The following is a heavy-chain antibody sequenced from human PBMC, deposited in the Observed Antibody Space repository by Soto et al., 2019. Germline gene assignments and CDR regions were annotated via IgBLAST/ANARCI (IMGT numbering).Heavy chain of an antibody. V-gene: IGHV3-23*01. CDR3: AKGGWLDV. CDR1: GFSFSTYE. D-gene: IGHD2-15*01. Sequence: EVQLLESGGGLVQPGGSLRLACDASGFSFSTYEMTWARQAPGKGLEWVAFINPSSGTTHYADSVKGRFTISRDNSKDTLYLQLTSLRVEGTAVYYCAKGGWLDVWGQGTTFTVSS. CDR2: INPSSGTT. J-gene: IGHJ6*02.